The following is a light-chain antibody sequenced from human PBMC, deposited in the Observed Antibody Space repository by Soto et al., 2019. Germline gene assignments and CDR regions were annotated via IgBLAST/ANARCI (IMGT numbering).Light chain of an antibody. CDR3: QQFNNYPQIT. CDR2: DAS. V-gene: IGKV1D-13*01. CDR1: QGISSA. J-gene: IGKJ5*01. Sequence: AIQLTQSPSSLSASVGDRVTITCRASQGISSALAWYQQKPGKAPKLLIYDASSLESGVPSRFSGSGSGTDFTLTISSLQPDDFATYYCQQFNNYPQITFGQGTRLEIK.